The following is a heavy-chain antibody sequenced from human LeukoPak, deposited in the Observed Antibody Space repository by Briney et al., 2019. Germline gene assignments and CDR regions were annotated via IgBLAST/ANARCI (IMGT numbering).Heavy chain of an antibody. CDR1: GGTFSSYA. CDR2: IIPIFGTA. J-gene: IGHJ6*02. Sequence: SVKVSCKASGGTFSSYAISWVRQAPGQGLECMGGIIPIFGTANYAQKFQGRVTITADESTSTAYMELSSLRSEDTAVYYCARGHGDYIYYYHGMDVWGQGTTVTVSS. CDR3: ARGHGDYIYYYHGMDV. V-gene: IGHV1-69*13. D-gene: IGHD4-17*01.